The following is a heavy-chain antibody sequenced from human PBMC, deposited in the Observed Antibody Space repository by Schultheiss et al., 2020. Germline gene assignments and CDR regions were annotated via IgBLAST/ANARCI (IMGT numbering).Heavy chain of an antibody. CDR3: ARDFYCSSTSCYSYYGMDV. J-gene: IGHJ6*02. CDR1: GFTFSSYA. D-gene: IGHD2-2*02. Sequence: GGSLRLSCAASGFTFSSYAMSWVRQAPGKGLEWVSYISSSSSTIYYADSVKGRFTISRDNAKNSLYLQMNSLRAEDTAVYYCARDFYCSSTSCYSYYGMDVWGQGTTVTVSS. CDR2: ISSSSSTI. V-gene: IGHV3-48*04.